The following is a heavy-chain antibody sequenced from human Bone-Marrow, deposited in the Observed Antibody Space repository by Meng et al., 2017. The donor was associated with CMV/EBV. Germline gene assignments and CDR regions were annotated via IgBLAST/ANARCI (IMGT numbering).Heavy chain of an antibody. CDR2: LTSGGGA. CDR3: AKVGCSGGSCYPVQDYYYGMDV. CDR1: GFRFSGYT. D-gene: IGHD2-15*01. J-gene: IGHJ6*02. V-gene: IGHV3-23*01. Sequence: GESLKISCTASGFRFSGYTMTWVRQAPGGGLEWVSTLTSGGGAFYADSVKGRFTISRDNSKNTLYLQMNSLRAEDTAVYYCAKVGCSGGSCYPVQDYYYGMDVWGQGTTVPVSS.